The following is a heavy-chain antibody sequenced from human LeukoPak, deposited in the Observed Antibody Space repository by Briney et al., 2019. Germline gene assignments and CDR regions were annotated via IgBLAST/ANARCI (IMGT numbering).Heavy chain of an antibody. Sequence: GGSLRLSCAASGFTFSSYGMHWVRQAPGKGLEWVAFIRYDGSNKYYADSVKGRFTISRDNSKNTLYLQMNSLRAKDTAVYYCAKDRKLAARPFDYWGQGTLVTVSS. D-gene: IGHD6-6*01. J-gene: IGHJ4*02. V-gene: IGHV3-30*02. CDR3: AKDRKLAARPFDY. CDR1: GFTFSSYG. CDR2: IRYDGSNK.